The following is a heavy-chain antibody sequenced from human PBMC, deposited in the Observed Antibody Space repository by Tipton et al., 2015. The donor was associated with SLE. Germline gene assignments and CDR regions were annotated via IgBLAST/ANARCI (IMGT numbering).Heavy chain of an antibody. Sequence: TLSLTCAVYGGSFSGYYWSWIRQPPGKGLEWIGYIYYSGSTNYNPSLKSRVTISVDTSKNQFSLKLSSVTAADTAVYYCAGEEFLDRLAYFQHWGQGTLVTVSS. CDR2: IYYSGST. V-gene: IGHV4-59*01. CDR1: GGSFSGYY. J-gene: IGHJ1*01. CDR3: AGEEFLDRLAYFQH. D-gene: IGHD3/OR15-3a*01.